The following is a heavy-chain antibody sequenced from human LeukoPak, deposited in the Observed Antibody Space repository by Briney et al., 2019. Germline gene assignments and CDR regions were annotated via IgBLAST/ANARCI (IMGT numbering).Heavy chain of an antibody. D-gene: IGHD5-18*01. CDR2: ISSSSSYI. Sequence: AGGSLRLSCAASGFTFSSYSMNWVRQAPGKGLEWVSSISSSSSYIYYADSVKGRFTISRDNAKNSLYLQMNSLRAEDTAVYYCARDLTAAEYLQHWGQGTLVTVSS. V-gene: IGHV3-21*01. CDR3: ARDLTAAEYLQH. CDR1: GFTFSSYS. J-gene: IGHJ1*01.